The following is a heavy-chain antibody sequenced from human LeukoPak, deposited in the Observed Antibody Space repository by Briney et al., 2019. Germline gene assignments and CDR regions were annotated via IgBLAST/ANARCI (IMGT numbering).Heavy chain of an antibody. CDR1: GYTFTIYY. V-gene: IGHV1-46*01. CDR2: INPSGGST. Sequence: ASVKVSSTASGYTFTIYYMHWVRQAPGQGVEWMGVINPSGGSTSYAQKFQGRVTMTRDMSTSTDYMELSSLSSEGTAVYYCARDNSVEDTAWWFDPWGQGTLVTVSS. D-gene: IGHD4-23*01. CDR3: ARDNSVEDTAWWFDP. J-gene: IGHJ5*02.